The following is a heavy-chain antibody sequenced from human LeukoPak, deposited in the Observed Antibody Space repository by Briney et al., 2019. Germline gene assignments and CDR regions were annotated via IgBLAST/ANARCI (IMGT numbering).Heavy chain of an antibody. CDR1: GGSFSGYY. Sequence: SETLSLTCAVYGGSFSGYYWSWIRQPPGKGLEWIGEINHSGSTNYNPSLKSRVTISVDTSKNQFSLKLSSVTAADTAVYYCARGRTYYFDYWGQGTLVTVS. J-gene: IGHJ4*02. CDR2: INHSGST. CDR3: ARGRTYYFDY. D-gene: IGHD2-8*01. V-gene: IGHV4-34*01.